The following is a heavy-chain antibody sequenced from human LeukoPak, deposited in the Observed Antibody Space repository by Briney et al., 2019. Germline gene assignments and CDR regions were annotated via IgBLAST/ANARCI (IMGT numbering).Heavy chain of an antibody. Sequence: GMSLRLACAASGVTLSPYGMHWVRQAPGKGLEWVAVISYEGGTQHYADSVKGRFIISRDNPRNTLYLQMNILRTEDTAVYYCAKEGTPQVSTWYDLWGQGTQVIVSS. CDR2: ISYEGGTQ. V-gene: IGHV3-30*18. D-gene: IGHD3-10*01. J-gene: IGHJ5*02. CDR1: GVTLSPYG. CDR3: AKEGTPQVSTWYDL.